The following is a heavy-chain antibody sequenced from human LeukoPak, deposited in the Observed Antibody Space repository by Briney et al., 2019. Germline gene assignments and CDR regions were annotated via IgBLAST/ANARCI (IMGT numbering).Heavy chain of an antibody. Sequence: PGGSLRLSCSASGFTFSSYAMHWVRQAPGKGLEYVSATSSNGGSTYYADSVKGRFTISRDNSKNTLYLQMSSLRAEDTAVYYCVKGGYSYVFDYWGQGTLVTVSS. J-gene: IGHJ4*02. V-gene: IGHV3-64D*06. CDR3: VKGGYSYVFDY. CDR2: TSSNGGST. D-gene: IGHD5-18*01. CDR1: GFTFSSYA.